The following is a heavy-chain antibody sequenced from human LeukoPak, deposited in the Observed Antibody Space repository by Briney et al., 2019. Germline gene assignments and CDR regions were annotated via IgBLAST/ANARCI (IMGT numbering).Heavy chain of an antibody. CDR3: ARAGVLLWFGEYWFDP. D-gene: IGHD3-10*01. CDR2: ISAYNGNT. V-gene: IGHV1-18*01. J-gene: IGHJ5*02. Sequence: AASVKVSCKASGYTFTSYGISWVRQAPGQGLEWMGWISAYNGNTNYAQKLQGRVTMTTDTSTSTAYMELRSLRSDDTAVYYCARAGVLLWFGEYWFDPWGQGTLVTVSS. CDR1: GYTFTSYG.